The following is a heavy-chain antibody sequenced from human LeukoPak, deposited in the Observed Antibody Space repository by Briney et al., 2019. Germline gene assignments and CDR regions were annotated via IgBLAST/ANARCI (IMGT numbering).Heavy chain of an antibody. V-gene: IGHV3-74*01. CDR2: INSDGSST. J-gene: IGHJ2*01. Sequence: PGGSLRLSCAASGFTFSSYWMHWVRQAPGKGLVGVSRINSDGSSTTYADSVKGRFTISRDNAKNTLYLQMNSLRAKDTAVYYCARDRAGGNSRYFDLWGRGTLVTVSS. CDR3: ARDRAGGNSRYFDL. D-gene: IGHD4-23*01. CDR1: GFTFSSYW.